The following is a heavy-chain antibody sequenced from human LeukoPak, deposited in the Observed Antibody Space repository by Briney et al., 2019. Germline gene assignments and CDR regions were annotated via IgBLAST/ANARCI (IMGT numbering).Heavy chain of an antibody. J-gene: IGHJ4*02. Sequence: SETLSPTCTVSGGSVSSGSFYWSWIRQPPGEGLEWIGKIYHSGSTNYNPSLKSRLTISVDTTKNQISLKLRSVTAADTAVYYCARSPQHYDFWSGYSTYFDYWGQGTLVTVSS. CDR1: GGSVSSGSFY. V-gene: IGHV4-61*01. CDR3: ARSPQHYDFWSGYSTYFDY. CDR2: IYHSGST. D-gene: IGHD3-3*01.